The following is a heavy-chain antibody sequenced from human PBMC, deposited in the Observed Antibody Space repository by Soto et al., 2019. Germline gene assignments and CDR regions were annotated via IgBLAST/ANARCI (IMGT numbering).Heavy chain of an antibody. CDR3: AREPTVRDYYYYMDV. J-gene: IGHJ6*03. Sequence: PGGSLRLSCAASGFTFSSYSMNWVRQAPGKGLEWVSSISSSSSYIYYADSVKGRFTISRDNAKNSLYLQMNSLRAEDTAVYYCAREPTVRDYYYYMDVWGKGTTVTVSS. V-gene: IGHV3-21*01. D-gene: IGHD4-4*01. CDR1: GFTFSSYS. CDR2: ISSSSSYI.